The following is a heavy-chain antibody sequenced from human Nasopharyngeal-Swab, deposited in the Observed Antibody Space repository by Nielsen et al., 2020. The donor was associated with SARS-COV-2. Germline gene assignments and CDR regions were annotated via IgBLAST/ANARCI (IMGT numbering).Heavy chain of an antibody. CDR3: ARGGVTYYYDSDPSADMDV. V-gene: IGHV3-30-3*01. D-gene: IGHD3-22*01. Sequence: VRQAPGKGLEWVAVTSYDGSNKYYADSVKGRFTISRDNSKNTLYLQMNSLRAEDTAVYYCARGGVTYYYDSDPSADMDVWGKGTTVTVSS. J-gene: IGHJ6*03. CDR2: TSYDGSNK.